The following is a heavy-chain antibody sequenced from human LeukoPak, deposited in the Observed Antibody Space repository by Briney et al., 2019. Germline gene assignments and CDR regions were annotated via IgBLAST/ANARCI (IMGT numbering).Heavy chain of an antibody. V-gene: IGHV3-30*18. CDR1: GFTFGNYG. J-gene: IGHJ4*02. D-gene: IGHD6-13*01. CDR2: ISEDGINK. CDR3: AKDRETTASGTFDY. Sequence: PGGSLRLSCAAYGFTFGNYGMHCVRQAPGKGLEWVAGISEDGINKYYADSVKARFTISRDNSNNTLFLQMNNLRADDTAVYYCAKDRETTASGTFDYWGQGALVTVSS.